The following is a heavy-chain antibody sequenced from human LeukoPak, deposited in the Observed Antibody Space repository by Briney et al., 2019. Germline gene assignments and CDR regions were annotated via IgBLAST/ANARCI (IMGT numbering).Heavy chain of an antibody. CDR2: ISYSGNT. V-gene: IGHV4-39*01. CDR1: GGSIISSDYR. J-gene: IGHJ3*02. D-gene: IGHD2-15*01. Sequence: SETPSLTCTVSGGSIISSDYRWGWVRQPPGKGLEWIGTISYSGNTDYNPSLRSRVTISVDTSNNQFSLRLGSVTAADTAVYHCARHCCSGPAKRVFDIWGQGTMVTVSS. CDR3: ARHCCSGPAKRVFDI.